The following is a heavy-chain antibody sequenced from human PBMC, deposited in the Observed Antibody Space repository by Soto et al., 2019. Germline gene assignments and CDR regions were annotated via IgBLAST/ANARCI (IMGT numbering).Heavy chain of an antibody. D-gene: IGHD3-3*01. CDR1: GYPVTAYY. CDR3: ARGGGVGVAGSAAFDM. Sequence: QLHLVQSGAVVKKPGASVTVSCSASGYPVTAYYMHWVRQAPGRGLEGMGGINPATGAAKYTQTFQGRVTMTRDTSTSTGFMELSGLTSEDTAGFYCARGGGVGVAGSAAFDMWGQGTLVTVSS. CDR2: INPATGAA. V-gene: IGHV1-2*02. J-gene: IGHJ3*02.